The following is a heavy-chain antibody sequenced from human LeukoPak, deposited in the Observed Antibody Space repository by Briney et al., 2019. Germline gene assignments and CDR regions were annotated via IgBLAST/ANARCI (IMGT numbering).Heavy chain of an antibody. Sequence: GESLKISCKGSGYSFTNYWIGWVRQMPGKGLEWMGTIYPGDSNTRYSPSFQGQVTISADKSISTAYLQWSSLKASDTAMYYCARRAGNSGYFSDAFDIWAQGAMVTVSS. CDR3: ARRAGNSGYFSDAFDI. CDR2: IYPGDSNT. J-gene: IGHJ3*02. D-gene: IGHD3-22*01. V-gene: IGHV5-51*01. CDR1: GYSFTNYW.